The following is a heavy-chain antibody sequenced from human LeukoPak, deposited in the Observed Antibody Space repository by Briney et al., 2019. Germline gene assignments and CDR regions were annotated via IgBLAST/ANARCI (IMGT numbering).Heavy chain of an antibody. CDR3: ARDLMGWDLHYSDY. V-gene: IGHV3-48*03. CDR1: GFTFSSYE. CDR2: ISSSGSTK. Sequence: GGSLRLSCAASGFTFSSYEMNWVRQAPGKGLEGVSYISSSGSTKYYADSVKGRFTISRDNAKNSLYLQMHSLRAEDTAVYYCARDLMGWDLHYSDYWGQGTLVTVSS. J-gene: IGHJ4*02. D-gene: IGHD1-26*01.